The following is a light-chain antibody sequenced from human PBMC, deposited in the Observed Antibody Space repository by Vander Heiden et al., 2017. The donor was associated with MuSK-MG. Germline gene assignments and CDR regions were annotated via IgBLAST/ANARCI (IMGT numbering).Light chain of an antibody. CDR3: QQYYDTPYT. Sequence: DIVMTQSPDSLAVSLGERATINCKSTQSVLYSSNNENYLAWYQQKPGQPPRLLIYWASTRESGVPDRFSGSGSGTDFTLTISSLQAEDVAVSYCQQYYDTPYTFGQGTKLEIK. V-gene: IGKV4-1*01. CDR2: WAS. CDR1: QSVLYSSNNENY. J-gene: IGKJ2*01.